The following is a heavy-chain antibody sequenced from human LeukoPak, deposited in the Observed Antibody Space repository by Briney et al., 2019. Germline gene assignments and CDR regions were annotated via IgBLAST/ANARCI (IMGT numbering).Heavy chain of an antibody. Sequence: QPGGSLRLSCAASGFTFSSYSMNWVRQAPGKGLEWVAYITSSGDTIFNADSVRGRFTISRDNAKNSLYLQMNSLRAEDTAVYYCARSGTTSLSDYWGQGTLVTVSS. CDR3: ARSGTTSLSDY. V-gene: IGHV3-48*04. CDR1: GFTFSSYS. J-gene: IGHJ4*02. CDR2: ITSSGDTI. D-gene: IGHD1-14*01.